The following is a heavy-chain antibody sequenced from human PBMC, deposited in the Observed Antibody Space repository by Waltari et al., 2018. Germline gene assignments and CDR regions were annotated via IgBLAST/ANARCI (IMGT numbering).Heavy chain of an antibody. CDR1: GGSFSGYY. J-gene: IGHJ1*01. V-gene: IGHV4-34*01. Sequence: QVQLQQWGAGLLKPSETLSLTCAVYGGSFSGYYWSWIRQPPGKGREWIGEINHRGSTNYNPALKSRVTISVDTSKNQFSLKLSSVTAADTAVYYCARGNRHIVVVTATPAEYFQHWGQGTLVTVSS. CDR2: INHRGST. CDR3: ARGNRHIVVVTATPAEYFQH. D-gene: IGHD2-21*02.